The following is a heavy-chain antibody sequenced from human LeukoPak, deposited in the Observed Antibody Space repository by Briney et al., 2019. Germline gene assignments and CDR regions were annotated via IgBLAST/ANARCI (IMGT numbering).Heavy chain of an antibody. CDR1: GDSISNGNW. Sequence: SETLSLTCTVSGDSISNGNWWNWVRLPPGKGLDWIGEISHVGSTKYSPSLKDRVTISKDNSKNQFSLKLNSVTAADTATYYCTRSSGWWSLDYWGQGALITVSS. CDR2: ISHVGST. D-gene: IGHD6-13*01. J-gene: IGHJ4*02. V-gene: IGHV4-4*02. CDR3: TRSSGWWSLDY.